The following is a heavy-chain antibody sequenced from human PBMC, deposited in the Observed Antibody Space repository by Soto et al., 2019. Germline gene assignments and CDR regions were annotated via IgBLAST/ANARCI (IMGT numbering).Heavy chain of an antibody. D-gene: IGHD1-26*01. CDR1: GFTFSSYS. CDR3: VGAAIGATTGANY. CDR2: ISSSSSTI. V-gene: IGHV3-48*02. Sequence: EVQLVESGGGLVQPGGSLRLSCAASGFTFSSYSMNWVRQAPGKGLEWVSYISSSSSTIYYADSVKGRFTISRDNAKNSLYLQMNSLRDEDTAVYYCVGAAIGATTGANYWCQGTLVTVSS. J-gene: IGHJ4*02.